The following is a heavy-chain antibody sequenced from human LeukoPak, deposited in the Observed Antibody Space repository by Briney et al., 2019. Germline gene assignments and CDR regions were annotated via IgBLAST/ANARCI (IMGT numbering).Heavy chain of an antibody. CDR1: GYTFTRYS. Sequence: ASVKVSCRASGYTFTRYSMNWVRQAPGQGLEWMGWINPNSGGTNYAQKFQGRVTMTRDTSISTAYMELSRLRSDDTAVYYCARGLGGWYRGDLDYWGQGTLVTVSS. D-gene: IGHD6-19*01. J-gene: IGHJ4*02. CDR3: ARGLGGWYRGDLDY. V-gene: IGHV1-2*02. CDR2: INPNSGGT.